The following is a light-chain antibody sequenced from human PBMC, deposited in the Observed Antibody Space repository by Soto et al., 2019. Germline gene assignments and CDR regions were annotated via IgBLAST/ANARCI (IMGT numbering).Light chain of an antibody. Sequence: QPVLTQPPSVSGAPGQSVTISCTGSSSNIGAGYDVHWYQQLPGTAPKLLSYGNSNRPSGVPDRFSGSKSGTSASLAITGLHAEEEADYYCQSYDSSLSGSVVFGGGTKLTVL. CDR2: GNS. CDR1: SSNIGAGYD. CDR3: QSYDSSLSGSVV. V-gene: IGLV1-40*01. J-gene: IGLJ2*01.